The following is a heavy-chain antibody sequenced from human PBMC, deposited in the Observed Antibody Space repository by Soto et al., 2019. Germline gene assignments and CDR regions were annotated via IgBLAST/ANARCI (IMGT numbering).Heavy chain of an antibody. CDR2: ISDDGDKV. CDR3: ARAHYHDSSGPNGHAFDI. V-gene: IGHV3-30-3*01. Sequence: PGGSLRLSCAASEFTFSDYAMHWVRQAPGKGLEWVAVISDDGDKVFYADSMKDRLTISRDNSKSTLFLQLTSLGPEDTALYYCARAHYHDSSGPNGHAFDIWGHGTLVTVSS. J-gene: IGHJ3*02. D-gene: IGHD3-22*01. CDR1: EFTFSDYA.